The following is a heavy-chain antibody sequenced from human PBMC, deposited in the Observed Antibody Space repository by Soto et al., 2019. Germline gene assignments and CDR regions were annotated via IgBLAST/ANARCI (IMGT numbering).Heavy chain of an antibody. Sequence: QVQIQQWGAGLLRPSETLSLTCGVSGGSFSAYYWTWIRQPPGKGLEWIAEISHRGDTTYNPSLRSRVSISVDTSRNHVFLRLSSVTAADTAVYYCASNTVTPVDAMDVWGQGTTVIVS. J-gene: IGHJ6*02. CDR3: ASNTVTPVDAMDV. CDR1: GGSFSAYY. CDR2: ISHRGDT. D-gene: IGHD4-17*01. V-gene: IGHV4-34*02.